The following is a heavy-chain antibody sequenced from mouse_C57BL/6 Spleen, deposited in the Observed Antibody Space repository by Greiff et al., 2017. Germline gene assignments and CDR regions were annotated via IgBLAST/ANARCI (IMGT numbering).Heavy chain of an antibody. CDR3: ARADDYDAAWFAY. CDR1: GYAFTNYL. CDR2: INPGSGGT. J-gene: IGHJ3*01. Sequence: QVQLQQSGAELVRPGPSVKVSCKASGYAFTNYLIEWVKQRPGQGLEWIGVINPGSGGTNYNEKFKGKATLTADKSSSTAYMQLSSRTSEDSAVYFGARADDYDAAWFAYWGKGTLVTVSA. D-gene: IGHD2-4*01. V-gene: IGHV1-54*01.